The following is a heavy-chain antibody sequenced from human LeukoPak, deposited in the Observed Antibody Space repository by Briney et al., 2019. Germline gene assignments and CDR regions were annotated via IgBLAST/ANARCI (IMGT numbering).Heavy chain of an antibody. D-gene: IGHD3-16*01. CDR1: GVPFSSYY. CDR3: ARDGGIYSRNWLDP. J-gene: IGHJ5*02. V-gene: IGHV4-59*01. Sequence: SETLSLTCTISGVPFSSYYWSWIRQSPGKGLEWIGYVHQSGTTNSNPSLKSRVTISVDTSKNQFSLKLTSVTAADTAVYYCARDGGIYSRNWLDPWGRGTLVTVSS. CDR2: VHQSGTT.